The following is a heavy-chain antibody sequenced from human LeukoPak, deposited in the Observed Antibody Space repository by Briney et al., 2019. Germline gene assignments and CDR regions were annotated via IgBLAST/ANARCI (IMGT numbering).Heavy chain of an antibody. CDR1: GFTFSSYG. Sequence: GGSLRLSCAASGFTFSSYGMHWVRQARGKGLEWVAVISYDGSNKYYADSVKGRFTISRDNSKNTLYLQMNSLRAEDTAVYYCAKDPLYYYDSSGYYGEYFQHWGQGTLVTVSS. CDR2: ISYDGSNK. D-gene: IGHD3-22*01. J-gene: IGHJ1*01. V-gene: IGHV3-30*18. CDR3: AKDPLYYYDSSGYYGEYFQH.